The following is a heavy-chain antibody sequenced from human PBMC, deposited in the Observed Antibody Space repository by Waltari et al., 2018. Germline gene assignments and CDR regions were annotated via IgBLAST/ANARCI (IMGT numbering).Heavy chain of an antibody. CDR2: IIPIFCTA. J-gene: IGHJ4*02. CDR1: GGTFSSYA. Sequence: QVQLVQSGAEVKKPGSSVKVSCKASGGTFSSYAISWVRQAPGQGREWMGGIIPIFCTANYAHKFQGRVTITADDSTSTAYMELSSLRSEDTAVYYCACEPPGYYYDSSGYLRRGDYWGQGTLVTVSS. D-gene: IGHD3-22*01. V-gene: IGHV1-69*13. CDR3: ACEPPGYYYDSSGYLRRGDY.